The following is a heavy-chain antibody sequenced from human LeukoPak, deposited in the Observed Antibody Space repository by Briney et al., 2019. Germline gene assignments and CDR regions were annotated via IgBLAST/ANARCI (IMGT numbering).Heavy chain of an antibody. V-gene: IGHV1-2*06. CDR1: GYTFTGYY. J-gene: IGHJ4*02. D-gene: IGHD3-22*01. Sequence: ASVKVSCKASGYTFTGYYMHWVRQAPGQGGEWMGRINPNSGGTNYAQKFQGRVTITRDTSISTAYMELSRLRSDDTAVYYCARSNYYYDSSGYVYYFDYWGQGTLVTVSS. CDR2: INPNSGGT. CDR3: ARSNYYYDSSGYVYYFDY.